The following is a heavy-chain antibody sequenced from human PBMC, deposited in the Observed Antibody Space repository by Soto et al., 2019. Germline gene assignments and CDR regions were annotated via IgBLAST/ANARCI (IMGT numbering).Heavy chain of an antibody. CDR1: GFTFSSYG. CDR3: AREARIDQQLARGFDP. D-gene: IGHD6-13*01. Sequence: GGSLRLSCAASGFTFSSYGMHWVRQAPGKGLEWVAVIWYDGSNKYYADSVKGRFTISRDNSKNTLYLQMNSLRAEDTAVYYCAREARIDQQLARGFDPWGQGTLVTVSS. J-gene: IGHJ5*02. CDR2: IWYDGSNK. V-gene: IGHV3-33*01.